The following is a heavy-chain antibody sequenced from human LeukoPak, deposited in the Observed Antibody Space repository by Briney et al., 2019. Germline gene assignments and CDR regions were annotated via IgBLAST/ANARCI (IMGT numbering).Heavy chain of an antibody. CDR3: ARDFGFSPSSGYSFDY. CDR1: GFTFSSYA. CDR2: ISGSGGST. D-gene: IGHD3-22*01. J-gene: IGHJ4*02. Sequence: GGSLRLSCAASGFTFSSYAMSWVRRAPGKGLEWVSAISGSGGSTYYADSVKGRFTISRDNSKNTLYLQMNSLRAEDTAVYYCARDFGFSPSSGYSFDYWGQGTLVTVSS. V-gene: IGHV3-23*01.